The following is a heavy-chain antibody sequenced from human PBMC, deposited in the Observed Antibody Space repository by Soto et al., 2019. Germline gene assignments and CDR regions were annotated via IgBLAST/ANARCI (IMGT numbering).Heavy chain of an antibody. V-gene: IGHV1-46*01. D-gene: IGHD3-22*01. J-gene: IGHJ4*02. Sequence: ASVKVSCKASGYTFTSYYMHWVRQAPGQGLEWMGIINPSGGSTSYAQKFQGRVTMTRDTSTSTVYMELSSLRSEDTAVYYCAREYYHDSSGYIKYQDYWGQGTLVPVSS. CDR3: AREYYHDSSGYIKYQDY. CDR1: GYTFTSYY. CDR2: INPSGGST.